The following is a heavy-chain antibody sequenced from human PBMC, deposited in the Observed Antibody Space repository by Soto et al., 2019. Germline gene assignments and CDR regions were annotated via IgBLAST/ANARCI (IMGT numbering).Heavy chain of an antibody. CDR2: INPNSGDT. Sequence: ASVKVSCKASGYTFTGYYVHWVRQAPGQGLEWMGWINPNSGDTYLAQRFQGRVTMNRDTSIGTAYMELRGLTSDDTAEYYCAKGGAGVAAGNRVYLYNAMDVWGQGTTVTVSS. D-gene: IGHD3-3*01. V-gene: IGHV1-2*02. J-gene: IGHJ6*02. CDR1: GYTFTGYY. CDR3: AKGGAGVAAGNRVYLYNAMDV.